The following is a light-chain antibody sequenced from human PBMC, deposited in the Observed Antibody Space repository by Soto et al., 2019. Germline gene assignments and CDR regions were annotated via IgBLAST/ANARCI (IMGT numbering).Light chain of an antibody. CDR2: GAS. Sequence: EIVLTQSPGTLSLSPGERATLSCRSSQSVSSDYLAWYQQKPGQAPRLLIYGASSRATGVPDRFSGSGSGTDFTLTISRLEPEDFALYFCQHYGSSLWTFGQGTKV. J-gene: IGKJ1*01. CDR1: QSVSSDY. CDR3: QHYGSSLWT. V-gene: IGKV3-20*01.